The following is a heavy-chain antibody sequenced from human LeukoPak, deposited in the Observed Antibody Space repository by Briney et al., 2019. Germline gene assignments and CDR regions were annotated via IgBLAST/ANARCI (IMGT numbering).Heavy chain of an antibody. CDR3: ARMDIGLVRD. Sequence: GGSLRLSCAASGFTFSSYSMNWVRQAPGKGLEWVSSISSSSSYMYYADSVKGRFTISRDNAKNSLYLQMNSLRAEDTAVYYCARMDIGLVRDWGQGTLVTVSS. V-gene: IGHV3-21*01. D-gene: IGHD3-10*01. CDR1: GFTFSSYS. CDR2: ISSSSSYM. J-gene: IGHJ4*02.